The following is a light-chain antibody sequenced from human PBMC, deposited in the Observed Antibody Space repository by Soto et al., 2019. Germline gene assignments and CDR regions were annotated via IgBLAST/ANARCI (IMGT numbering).Light chain of an antibody. V-gene: IGKV1-39*01. CDR3: QQTYSTPLT. CDR1: QSISSY. Sequence: DIQMTQSPSSLSASVGDRVTITCRASQSISSYLYWYQQKPGKAPKLLIYAASSLQSGVPSRLSGSGSGTDFTLTISSLQPEAFATYYCQQTYSTPLTFGGGTKVEIK. CDR2: AAS. J-gene: IGKJ4*01.